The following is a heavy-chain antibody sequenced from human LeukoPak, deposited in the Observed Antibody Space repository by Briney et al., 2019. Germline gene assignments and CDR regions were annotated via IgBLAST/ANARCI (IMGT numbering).Heavy chain of an antibody. CDR3: ARDRTGYSSDDAFDI. CDR2: ISDSGGST. Sequence: PGGSLRLSCAASGFTFSSYAMSWVRQAPGKGLEWVSAISDSGGSTYYSDSVKGRFTISRDNSKNTLYLQMNSLRAEDTAVYYCARDRTGYSSDDAFDIWGQGTMVTVSS. V-gene: IGHV3-23*01. CDR1: GFTFSSYA. D-gene: IGHD3-9*01. J-gene: IGHJ3*02.